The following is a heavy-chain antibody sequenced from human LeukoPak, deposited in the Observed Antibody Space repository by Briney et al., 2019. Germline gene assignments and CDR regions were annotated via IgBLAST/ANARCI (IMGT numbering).Heavy chain of an antibody. D-gene: IGHD2-8*01. CDR1: GFTFSSYA. CDR2: ISDSGGST. Sequence: QAGGSLRLSCAASGFTFSSYAMSWVRQAPGKGLEWVSAISDSGGSTYDADSVKGRFTISRDNSKNTLYLQMNSLRAEDTAVYYCAKDTSIGRYCTNGVCSPFDYWGQGTLVTVSS. J-gene: IGHJ4*02. CDR3: AKDTSIGRYCTNGVCSPFDY. V-gene: IGHV3-23*01.